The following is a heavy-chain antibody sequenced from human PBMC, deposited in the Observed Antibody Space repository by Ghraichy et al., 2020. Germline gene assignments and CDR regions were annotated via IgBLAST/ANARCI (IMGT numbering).Heavy chain of an antibody. D-gene: IGHD5-18*01. CDR3: ARQRAGDTAMVILAFDI. CDR1: GGSISSYY. Sequence: TLSLTCTVSGGSISSYYWSWIRQPPGKGLEWIGYIYTSGSTNYNPSLKSRVTISVDTSKNQFSLKLSSVTAADTAVYYCARQRAGDTAMVILAFDIWGQGTMVTVSS. J-gene: IGHJ3*02. CDR2: IYTSGST. V-gene: IGHV4-4*09.